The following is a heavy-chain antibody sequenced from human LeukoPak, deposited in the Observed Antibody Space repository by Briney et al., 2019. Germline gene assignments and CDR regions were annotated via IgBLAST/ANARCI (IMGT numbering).Heavy chain of an antibody. CDR2: IYVSGTT. Sequence: SQTLSLTCIVSGDSISSGSYYWTWIRQPAGKGLEWIGRIYVSGTTNYNPSLKSRVTISVDTSKKQFSLKLSSVTAADTAFYYCARYIVSYPHDAFDIWGQGTMVTVSS. CDR1: GDSISSGSYY. CDR3: ARYIVSYPHDAFDI. J-gene: IGHJ3*02. D-gene: IGHD1-26*01. V-gene: IGHV4-61*02.